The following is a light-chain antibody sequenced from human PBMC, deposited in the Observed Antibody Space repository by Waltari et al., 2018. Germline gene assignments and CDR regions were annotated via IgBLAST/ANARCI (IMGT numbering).Light chain of an antibody. V-gene: IGLV1-40*01. CDR1: SPNIGAGYD. CDR2: GNS. CDR3: QSYDSSLSVV. J-gene: IGLJ2*01. Sequence: QSVLTQPPSVSGAPGQRVTISCPGSSPNIGAGYDVHWYQQVPGTDPKLLIYGNSNRPSGVPDRFSGSKSGTSASLAITGLQAEDEADYYCQSYDSSLSVVFGGGTKLTVL.